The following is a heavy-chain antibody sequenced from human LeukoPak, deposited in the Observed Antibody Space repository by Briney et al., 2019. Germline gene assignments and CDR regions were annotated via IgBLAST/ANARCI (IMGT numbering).Heavy chain of an antibody. D-gene: IGHD6-6*01. CDR3: ARSSYSSSSSV. CDR1: GFTFSSYA. J-gene: IGHJ3*01. V-gene: IGHV3-30-3*01. Sequence: GGSLRLSCAASGFTFSSYAMHWVRQAPGKGLEWVAVISYDGSNKYYADSVKGRFTISRDNAKNSLYLQINSLRAEDTAVYYCARSSYSSSSSVWGQGTMVTVSS. CDR2: ISYDGSNK.